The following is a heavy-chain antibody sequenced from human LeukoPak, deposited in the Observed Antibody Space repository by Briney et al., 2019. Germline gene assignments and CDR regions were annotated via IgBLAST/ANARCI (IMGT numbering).Heavy chain of an antibody. CDR3: ARGLRSGSAPRGVPY. Sequence: ASVKVSCKASGYTFTGYYMHWVRQAPGQGLERMGWINPNSGGTNYAQKFQGRVTMTRNTSISTAYMELSSLRSEDTAVYYCARGLRSGSAPRGVPYWGQGTLVTVSS. V-gene: IGHV1-2*02. CDR2: INPNSGGT. CDR1: GYTFTGYY. J-gene: IGHJ4*02. D-gene: IGHD3-10*01.